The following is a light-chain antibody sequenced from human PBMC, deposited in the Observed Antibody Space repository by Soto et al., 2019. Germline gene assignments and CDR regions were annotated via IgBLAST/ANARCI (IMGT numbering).Light chain of an antibody. CDR1: QSVSSY. J-gene: IGKJ1*01. V-gene: IGKV3-11*01. CDR3: QQRSNWPWT. CDR2: AAS. Sequence: EIVLTQSPATLSLSPGEIATLSCRASQSVSSYLAWYQQKPGQAPRLLIYAASNRATGIPARFSGSGSGTDFTLTISILEPEDSAVYYCQQRSNWPWTFGQGTKVE.